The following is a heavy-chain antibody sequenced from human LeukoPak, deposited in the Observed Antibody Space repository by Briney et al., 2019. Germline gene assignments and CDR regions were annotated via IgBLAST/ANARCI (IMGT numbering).Heavy chain of an antibody. J-gene: IGHJ4*02. V-gene: IGHV4-59*01. CDR1: GVSISDYH. CDR3: ARMYSGTSYYFDF. D-gene: IGHD1-26*01. Sequence: SETLSLTCSVSGVSISDYHWIWIRQPPAKGLEWMGYFSYSGSTRYNPSLQSRVTISVDTSKNQFSLRLISVAGADTAVYYCARMYSGTSYYFDFWGQGTLVTVSS. CDR2: FSYSGST.